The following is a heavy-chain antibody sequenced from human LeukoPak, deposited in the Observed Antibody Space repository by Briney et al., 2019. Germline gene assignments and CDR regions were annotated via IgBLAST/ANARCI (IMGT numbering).Heavy chain of an antibody. V-gene: IGHV1-69*05. Sequence: SVKVSCKASGGTFSSYAISWVRQAPGQGLEWMGGIIPIFGTANYAQKFQGRVTITTDESTSTAYMELSSLRSEDTAVYYCAREGALVEMATTYAFDIWGQGTMVTVSS. J-gene: IGHJ3*02. CDR1: GGTFSSYA. D-gene: IGHD5-24*01. CDR3: AREGALVEMATTYAFDI. CDR2: IIPIFGTA.